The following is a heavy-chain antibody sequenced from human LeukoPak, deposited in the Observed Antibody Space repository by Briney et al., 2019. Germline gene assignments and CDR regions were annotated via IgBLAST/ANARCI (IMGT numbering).Heavy chain of an antibody. D-gene: IGHD3-22*01. CDR1: GFTFSSYV. J-gene: IGHJ4*02. V-gene: IGHV3-30*02. CDR3: AKDGRGSGYFPDY. Sequence: GGTLRLSCAASGFTFSSYVMSWVSQAPGKGLEWVAFIRYDGSNKYYADSVKGRFTISRDNSKNTLYLQMNSLRPEDSAVHYCAKDGRGSGYFPDYWGQGTLVTVSS. CDR2: IRYDGSNK.